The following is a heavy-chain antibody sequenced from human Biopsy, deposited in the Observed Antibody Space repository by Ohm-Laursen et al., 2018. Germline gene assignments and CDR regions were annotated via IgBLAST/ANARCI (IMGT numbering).Heavy chain of an antibody. CDR2: LNPVSGNS. CDR3: ARGYSLRVSIFEASIYWFDT. V-gene: IGHV1-8*01. D-gene: IGHD3-10*01. Sequence: SVKVSCKASGYTFTGYDITWVRQGSGQGPEWIGWLNPVSGNSNFGQKFQGRVTLTMNTSISTAYMELSGLRSEDTAVYFWARGYSLRVSIFEASIYWFDTWGQGTLVTVSS. CDR1: GYTFTGYD. J-gene: IGHJ5*02.